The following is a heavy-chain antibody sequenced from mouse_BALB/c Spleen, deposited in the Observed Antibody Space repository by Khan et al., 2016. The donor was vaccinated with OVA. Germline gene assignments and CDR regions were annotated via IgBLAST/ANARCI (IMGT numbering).Heavy chain of an antibody. V-gene: IGHV2-6-1*01. CDR2: IWSDGST. Sequence: QVQLVESGPGLVAPSQSLSITCTISGFSLTNYGVHWVRQPPGKGLEWLVVIWSDGSTTYNSALKSRLSISKDNSKSQVFLKMNSLQTDDTAMYFCDTQPYYHYNIMDYWGQGTSVTVSS. CDR1: GFSLTNYG. CDR3: DTQPYYHYNIMDY. J-gene: IGHJ4*01. D-gene: IGHD2-10*01.